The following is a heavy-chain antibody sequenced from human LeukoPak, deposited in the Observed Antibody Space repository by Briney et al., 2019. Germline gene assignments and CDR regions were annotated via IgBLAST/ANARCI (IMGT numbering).Heavy chain of an antibody. D-gene: IGHD3/OR15-3a*01. CDR2: ISSSGSAI. CDR1: GFTFRTYW. Sequence: QAGGSLRLSCAASGFTFRTYWMHWVRQAPGKGLEWLSYISSSGSAIYYADSVKGRFTISRDNAKNSLYLQMSSLRVEDTATYYCARGHGLDYWGQGTLVTVSS. CDR3: ARGHGLDY. V-gene: IGHV3-48*04. J-gene: IGHJ4*02.